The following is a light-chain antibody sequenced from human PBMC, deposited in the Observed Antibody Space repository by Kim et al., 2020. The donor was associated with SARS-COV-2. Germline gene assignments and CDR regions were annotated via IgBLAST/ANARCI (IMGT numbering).Light chain of an antibody. CDR2: GNS. V-gene: IGLV1-40*01. J-gene: IGLJ3*02. CDR1: SSNIGAGYD. Sequence: QSVLTQPPSVSGAPGQRVTMSCTGSSSNIGAGYDVHWYQQLPGTAPKLLIYGNSNRPSGVPDRFSGSKSGTSASLAITGLQAEDEADYYCQSYDSSLSGLGVFGGGTQLTVL. CDR3: QSYDSSLSGLGV.